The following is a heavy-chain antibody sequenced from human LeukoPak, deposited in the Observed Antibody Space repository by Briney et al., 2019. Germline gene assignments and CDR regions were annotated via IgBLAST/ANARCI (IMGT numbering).Heavy chain of an antibody. CDR3: ARTVPGHPDDYFDY. D-gene: IGHD6-19*01. V-gene: IGHV3-7*03. Sequence: GGSLRLSCAASGFTFSRHWMICVREAPGKGLERVAHINQEGSAIYSIDSVKGRFTISRVNDTNSLYLHLSGLTVADTAVYSCARTVPGHPDDYFDYWGQGPLVTVSS. CDR1: GFTFSRHW. J-gene: IGHJ4*02. CDR2: INQEGSAI.